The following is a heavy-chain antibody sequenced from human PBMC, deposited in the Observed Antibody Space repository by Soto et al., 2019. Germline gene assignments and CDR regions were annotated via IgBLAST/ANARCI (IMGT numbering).Heavy chain of an antibody. J-gene: IGHJ4*02. CDR1: GYFMTNGNY. Sequence: SATLSLTYAVSGYFMTNGNYWGWIRQSPGKGLEWIGSIYYTGRTYHNPSLKSRVTMSVDTSKNQFSLKLTSVTAADTAVYYCARDRAAVASTFDYWGPGTLVTVSA. CDR2: IYYTGRT. V-gene: IGHV4-38-2*02. CDR3: ARDRAAVASTFDY. D-gene: IGHD6-13*01.